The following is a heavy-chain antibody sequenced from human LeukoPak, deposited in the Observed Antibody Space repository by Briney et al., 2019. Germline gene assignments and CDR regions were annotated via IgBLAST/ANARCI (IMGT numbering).Heavy chain of an antibody. CDR1: GGSISSYY. CDR3: ARDVGRYLFDY. D-gene: IGHD3-9*01. J-gene: IGHJ4*02. Sequence: SETLSLTCTVSGGSISSYYWSWIRQPPGKGLEWIGYIYYSGSTNYNPSLKSRVTISVDTSKNQFSLKLSSVTAADTAVYYCARDVGRYLFDYWGQGTLVTVSS. V-gene: IGHV4-59*01. CDR2: IYYSGST.